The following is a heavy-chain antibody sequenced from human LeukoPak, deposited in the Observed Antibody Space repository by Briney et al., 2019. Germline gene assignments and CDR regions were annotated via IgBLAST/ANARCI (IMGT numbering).Heavy chain of an antibody. V-gene: IGHV4-59*08. D-gene: IGHD1-7*01. J-gene: IGHJ4*02. CDR2: IYDSGST. CDR3: ASLTGTARGY. Sequence: SETLSLTCTVSGASISSYYWSWIRQPPGKGLEWIGYIYDSGSTNYNPSLKSRVTISLGTSMNQFSLKLSSVTAADTAVYYCASLTGTARGYWGQGTLVTVSS. CDR1: GASISSYY.